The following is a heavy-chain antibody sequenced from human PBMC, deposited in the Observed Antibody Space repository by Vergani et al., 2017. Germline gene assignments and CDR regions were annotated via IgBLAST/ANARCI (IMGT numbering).Heavy chain of an antibody. CDR1: GFTFNRYG. D-gene: IGHD3-3*01. Sequence: QVQLVQSGGGVVQPGGSLRLSCVASGFTFNRYGMQWVRQAPGKGLEWVAYVLFDGSNEYYADSVKGRFIVSRDNSNDALYLQMNSLRTDDTAVYYCARVQELYDFWSGYRVRYYYYMDVWGKGTTVTVSS. CDR3: ARVQELYDFWSGYRVRYYYYMDV. V-gene: IGHV3-30*02. J-gene: IGHJ6*03. CDR2: VLFDGSNE.